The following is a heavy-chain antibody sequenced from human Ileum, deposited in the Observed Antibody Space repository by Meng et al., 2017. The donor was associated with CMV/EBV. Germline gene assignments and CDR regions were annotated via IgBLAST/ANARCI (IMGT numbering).Heavy chain of an antibody. J-gene: IGHJ4*02. V-gene: IGHV3-66*02. D-gene: IGHD6-13*01. CDR1: GFTVSSNY. Sequence: GGSLRLSCAASGFTVSSNYITWVRQAPGKGLEWISVTFAGRTTYYADSVKGRFTISRDNSKSTLHLQMNGLRAEDTAVYYCAREHSSSYYSNHYLDYWGQGTLVNGAS. CDR3: AREHSSSYYSNHYLDY. CDR2: TFAGRTT.